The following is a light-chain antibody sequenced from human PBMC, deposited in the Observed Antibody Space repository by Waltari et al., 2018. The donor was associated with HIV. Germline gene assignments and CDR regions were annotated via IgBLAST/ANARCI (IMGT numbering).Light chain of an antibody. J-gene: IGLJ2*01. CDR2: EVS. CDR1: SSDIGAYTY. V-gene: IGLV2-14*03. CDR3: SSYTASSTLDVV. Sequence: QSALTQAASVSVSPGQSLPISCTGSSSDIGAYTYVSWYQQQPDKVPKLVIYEVSNRPSGISNRFSGSKSGNTASLTISGLQADDEASYYCSSYTASSTLDVVFGGGTRLTVL.